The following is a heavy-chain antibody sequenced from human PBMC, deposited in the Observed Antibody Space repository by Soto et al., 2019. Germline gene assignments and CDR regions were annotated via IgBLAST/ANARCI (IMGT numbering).Heavy chain of an antibody. CDR1: GGSISSYY. V-gene: IGHV4-59*01. J-gene: IGHJ6*02. Sequence: QVQLQESGPGLVKPSETLSLTCTVSGGSISSYYWSWIRQPPGKGLEWIGYLYYRGSTNYNPSLKSRVTISVDTSTNRFSLKLSSVTAADTAVYYCAREGVSSSWYNYYGMDVWGQGTTVTVSS. D-gene: IGHD6-13*01. CDR2: LYYRGST. CDR3: AREGVSSSWYNYYGMDV.